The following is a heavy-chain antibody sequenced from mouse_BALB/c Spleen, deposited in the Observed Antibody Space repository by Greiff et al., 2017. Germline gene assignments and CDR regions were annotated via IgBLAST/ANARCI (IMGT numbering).Heavy chain of an antibody. V-gene: IGHV5-6*01. Sequence: EVKLMESGGDLVKPGGSLKLSCAASGFTFSSYGMSWVRQTPDKRLEWVATISSGGSYTYYPDSVKGRFTISRDNAKNTLYLQMGSLKAEDTAMYYCARHGLRHYYFDYWGQGTTRTVAS. J-gene: IGHJ2*01. CDR1: GFTFSSYG. CDR2: ISSGGSYT. D-gene: IGHD1-2*01. CDR3: ARHGLRHYYFDY.